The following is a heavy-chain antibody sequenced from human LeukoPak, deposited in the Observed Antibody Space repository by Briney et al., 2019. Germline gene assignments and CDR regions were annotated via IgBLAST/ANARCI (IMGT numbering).Heavy chain of an antibody. Sequence: ASVKVSCKASGGTFSSYAINWVRQATGQGLEWMGWMNPNSGNTGYAQKFQGRVTMTRNTSISTAYMELSSLRSEDTAVYYCASKKMTSVAGTSAAFDIWGQGTMVTVSS. J-gene: IGHJ3*02. CDR2: MNPNSGNT. CDR1: GGTFSSYA. CDR3: ASKKMTSVAGTSAAFDI. D-gene: IGHD6-19*01. V-gene: IGHV1-8*02.